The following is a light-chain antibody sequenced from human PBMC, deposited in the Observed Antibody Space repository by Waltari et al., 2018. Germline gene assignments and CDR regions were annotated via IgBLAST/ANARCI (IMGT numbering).Light chain of an antibody. CDR1: SSDVGGYNY. V-gene: IGLV2-14*03. CDR2: DVS. Sequence: QSALTQPASVSGSPGQSIIISCTGTSSDVGGYNYVSWYQQHPGKAPKLIIYDVSNRPSGVSNRFSGSKSGNTASLTISGLQAEDEADCYCSSYTSSSHVVFGGGTKLTVL. J-gene: IGLJ2*01. CDR3: SSYTSSSHVV.